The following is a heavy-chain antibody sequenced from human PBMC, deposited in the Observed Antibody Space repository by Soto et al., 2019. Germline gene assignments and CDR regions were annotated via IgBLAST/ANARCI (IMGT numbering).Heavy chain of an antibody. V-gene: IGHV4-59*01. D-gene: IGHD1-26*01. J-gene: IGHJ4*02. CDR3: AREGGSGKFDF. CDR1: GGSISSYY. CDR2: IYYSGST. Sequence: SETLSLTCTVSGGSISSYYWSWIRQPPGKGLEWIGYIYYSGSTNYNPSLKSRVTISIDTSKNQFSLKLRSVTAADTAVYYCAREGGSGKFDFWGQGTLVTVSS.